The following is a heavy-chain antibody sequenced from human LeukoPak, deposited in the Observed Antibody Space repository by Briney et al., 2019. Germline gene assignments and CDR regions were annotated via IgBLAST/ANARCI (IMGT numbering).Heavy chain of an antibody. CDR1: GFTVSSNY. CDR2: IYSGGST. Sequence: GGSLRLSCAASGFTVSSNYMSWVRQAPGKGLEWVSVIYSGGSTYYADSVKGRFTISRDNSKNTLYLQMNSLRAEDTAVYYCARHYSSSWNYYYYYGMDVWGQGTTVTVSS. CDR3: ARHYSSSWNYYYYYGMDV. V-gene: IGHV3-66*04. D-gene: IGHD6-13*01. J-gene: IGHJ6*02.